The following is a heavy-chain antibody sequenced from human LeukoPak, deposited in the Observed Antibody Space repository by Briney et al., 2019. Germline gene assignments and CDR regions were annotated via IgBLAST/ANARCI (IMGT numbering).Heavy chain of an antibody. D-gene: IGHD6-19*01. Sequence: GGSLRLSCAASGFTFSDYYMSWIRQAPGKGLEWVANIKRDGSEKHYVDSVMGRFTISRDNAMNSLYLEMSSLRVEDTAVYYCARDATPGYSGAWLDSFDIWGQGTMVTVSS. CDR2: IKRDGSEK. J-gene: IGHJ3*02. CDR1: GFTFSDYY. CDR3: ARDATPGYSGAWLDSFDI. V-gene: IGHV3-7*01.